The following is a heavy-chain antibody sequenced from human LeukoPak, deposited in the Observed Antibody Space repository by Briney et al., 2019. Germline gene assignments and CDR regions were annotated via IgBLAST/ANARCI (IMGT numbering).Heavy chain of an antibody. V-gene: IGHV4-39*07. CDR1: GGSISSSSYY. D-gene: IGHD3-22*01. Sequence: ASETLSLTCTVSGGSISSSSYYWGWIRQPPGKGLVWIGSIYYSGSTYHNPSLKSRVTISVDTSKNQFSLKLSSVTAADTATYYCARDSSRSDPYDSSDRDDALDIWGQGTMVTISS. J-gene: IGHJ3*02. CDR2: IYYSGST. CDR3: ARDSSRSDPYDSSDRDDALDI.